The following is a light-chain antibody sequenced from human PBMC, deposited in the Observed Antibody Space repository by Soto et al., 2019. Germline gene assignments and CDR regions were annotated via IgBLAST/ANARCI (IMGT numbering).Light chain of an antibody. V-gene: IGKV3-15*01. Sequence: EIVVTQSPATLSVSPGERATLSCRASQSVSSDLAWYQQKPGQAPRLLIYAASNRATGIPARFSGSGSGTEFTLTISSLQSEDFAVYYCQQYTNWPPWTFGRGTKVEI. CDR1: QSVSSD. J-gene: IGKJ1*01. CDR2: AAS. CDR3: QQYTNWPPWT.